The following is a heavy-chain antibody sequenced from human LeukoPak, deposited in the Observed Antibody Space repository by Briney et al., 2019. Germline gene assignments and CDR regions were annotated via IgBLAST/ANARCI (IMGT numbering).Heavy chain of an antibody. CDR3: ARYSYGGYHFDY. CDR2: IYASGST. CDR1: GGSFSFYP. D-gene: IGHD5-18*01. V-gene: IGHV4-4*07. Sequence: SETLSLTCTVSGGSFSFYPWIWIRQPAGKGLEWIGQIYASGSTNYNPSLKSRVTISVDTSKNQFSLKLSSVTAADTAVYYCARYSYGGYHFDYWGQGTLVTVSS. J-gene: IGHJ4*02.